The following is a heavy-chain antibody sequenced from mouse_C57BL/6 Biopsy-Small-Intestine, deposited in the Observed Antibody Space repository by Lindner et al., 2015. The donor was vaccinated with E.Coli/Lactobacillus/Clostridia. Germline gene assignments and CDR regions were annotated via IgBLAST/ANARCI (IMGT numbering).Heavy chain of an antibody. CDR3: ARRGLLRRLYFDY. Sequence: VQLQESGPELVKPGASVKISCKASGYTFTDYYMNWVKQSHGKSLEWIGDINPNNGGTSYNQKFKGKATLTVDKSSSTAYMELRSLTSEDSAVYYCARRGLLRRLYFDYWGQGTTLTVSS. V-gene: IGHV1-26*01. CDR2: INPNNGGT. D-gene: IGHD1-1*01. CDR1: GYTFTDYY. J-gene: IGHJ2*01.